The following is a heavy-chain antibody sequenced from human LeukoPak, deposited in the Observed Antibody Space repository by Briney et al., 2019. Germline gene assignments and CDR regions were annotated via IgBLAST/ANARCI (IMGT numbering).Heavy chain of an antibody. J-gene: IGHJ4*02. V-gene: IGHV3-43D*03. CDR2: ISWDGGST. CDR3: AKDERSTAGEYLDY. CDR1: GFTFDDYA. Sequence: GGSLRLSCAASGFTFDDYAMHWVRQAPGKGLEWVSVISWDGGSTYYGDSVKGRFTISRDNSKNSLYLQMNSLRAEDTALYYCAKDERSTAGEYLDYWGQGTLVTVSS. D-gene: IGHD3-10*01.